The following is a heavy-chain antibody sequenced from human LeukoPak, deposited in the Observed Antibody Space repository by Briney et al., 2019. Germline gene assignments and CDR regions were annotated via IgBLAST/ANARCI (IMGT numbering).Heavy chain of an antibody. Sequence: SETLSLTCAVYGGSFSGYYWSWIRQPPGKGLEWIGEINHSGSTNYNPSLKSRVTISVDTSKNQFSLKRSSVTAADTAVYYCARVRGGYNDYWGQGTLVTVSS. CDR3: ARVRGGYNDY. J-gene: IGHJ4*02. D-gene: IGHD5-24*01. CDR2: INHSGST. CDR1: GGSFSGYY. V-gene: IGHV4-34*01.